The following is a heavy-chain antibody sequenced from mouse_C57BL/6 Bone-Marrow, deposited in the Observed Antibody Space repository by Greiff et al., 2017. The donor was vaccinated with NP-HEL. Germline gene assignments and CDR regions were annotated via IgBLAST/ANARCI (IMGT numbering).Heavy chain of an antibody. V-gene: IGHV5-12*01. CDR2: ISNGGGST. CDR3: ARQRAASLNYAMDY. Sequence: EVHLVESGGGLVQPGGSLKLSCAASGFTFSDYYMYWVRQTPEKRLEWVAYISNGGGSTYYPDTVKGRFNISRDNAKNTLYLQMSRLKSEDTAMYYCARQRAASLNYAMDYWGQGTSVTVSS. CDR1: GFTFSDYY. J-gene: IGHJ4*01. D-gene: IGHD3-1*01.